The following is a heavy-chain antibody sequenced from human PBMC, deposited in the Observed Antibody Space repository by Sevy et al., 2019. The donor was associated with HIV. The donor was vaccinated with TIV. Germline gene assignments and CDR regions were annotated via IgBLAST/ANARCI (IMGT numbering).Heavy chain of an antibody. CDR1: GLTFSSDS. CDR3: ARDVDTPFVRSFDS. J-gene: IGHJ4*02. Sequence: GGSLRLSCVVSGLTFSSDSMNWVRRAPGKGLEWLAYISSSSRTIYYADSVEGRFTISRDNVKKSVFLQMNNLRDEDSATYYCARDVDTPFVRSFDSWGQGTLVTVSS. CDR2: ISSSSRTI. V-gene: IGHV3-48*02. D-gene: IGHD5-18*01.